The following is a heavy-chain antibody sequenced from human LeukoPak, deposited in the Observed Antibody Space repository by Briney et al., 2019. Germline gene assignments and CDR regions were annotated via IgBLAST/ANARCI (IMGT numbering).Heavy chain of an antibody. Sequence: ASVKVSCKPSGYTFTGYYIHWVRQAPGLGLAWMGWINPNTGATMYGQKFQGRVTLTRDTSIDTAYMELSNLRSDDTALYYCARDRVGSGWPRPYYFEFWGQGSLVTVAS. D-gene: IGHD6-19*01. J-gene: IGHJ4*02. CDR3: ARDRVGSGWPRPYYFEF. CDR1: GYTFTGYY. CDR2: INPNTGAT. V-gene: IGHV1-2*02.